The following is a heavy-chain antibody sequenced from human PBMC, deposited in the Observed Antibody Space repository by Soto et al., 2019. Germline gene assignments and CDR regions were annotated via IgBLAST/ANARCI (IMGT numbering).Heavy chain of an antibody. CDR2: IYNSGST. CDR3: ARRAPVGANTGDLYYYYGMDV. CDR1: GGSISSYY. J-gene: IGHJ6*02. D-gene: IGHD1-26*01. V-gene: IGHV4-59*01. Sequence: QVQLQESGPGLVKPSETLSLTCTVSGGSISSYYWSWIRQPPGKGLEWIGYIYNSGSTNYNPSLQSRVTISVDTSKIQFSLKLSSVTAADTAVYYCARRAPVGANTGDLYYYYGMDVWGQGTTVTVS.